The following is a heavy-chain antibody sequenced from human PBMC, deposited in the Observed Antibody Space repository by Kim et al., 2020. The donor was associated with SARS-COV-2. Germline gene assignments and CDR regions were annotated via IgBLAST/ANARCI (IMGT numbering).Heavy chain of an antibody. CDR1: GFTFSSYA. CDR3: ARRSSSWDYYYYMDV. Sequence: GGSLRLSCAASGFTFSSYAMSWVRQAPGKGLEWVSAISGSGGSTYYADSVKGRFTISRDNSKNTLYLQMNSLRAEDTAVYYCARRSSSWDYYYYMDVWGKGTTVTVSS. CDR2: ISGSGGST. J-gene: IGHJ6*03. V-gene: IGHV3-23*01. D-gene: IGHD6-13*01.